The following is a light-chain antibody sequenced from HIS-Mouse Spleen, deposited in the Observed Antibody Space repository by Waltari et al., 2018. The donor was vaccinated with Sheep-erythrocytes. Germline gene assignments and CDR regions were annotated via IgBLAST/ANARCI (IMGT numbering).Light chain of an antibody. CDR2: DAS. CDR3: QQANSFPIT. V-gene: IGKV1-39*01. Sequence: DIQMTQSPSSLSASVGDRVTITCQASQDISNYLNWYQQKPGQATKLLIYDASNLQSGVPSRFSGSGSGTDFTLTISSLQPEDFATYYCQQANSFPITFGQGTRLEIK. CDR1: QDISNY. J-gene: IGKJ5*01.